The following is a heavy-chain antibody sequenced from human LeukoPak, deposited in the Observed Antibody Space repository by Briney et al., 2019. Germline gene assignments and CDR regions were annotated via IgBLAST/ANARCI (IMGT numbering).Heavy chain of an antibody. V-gene: IGHV1-18*01. CDR3: ATEAGGIRGLRL. J-gene: IGHJ3*01. D-gene: IGHD3-10*01. CDR1: GYTFTNYG. Sequence: ASVKVSCKASGYTFTNYGLSWVRQAPGQGLEWMGWISSYNGYTNYAQKLQGRVTMTTDTSTSTAYMELSSLRSDDTAVYYCATEAGGIRGLRLWGQGTMVTVSS. CDR2: ISSYNGYT.